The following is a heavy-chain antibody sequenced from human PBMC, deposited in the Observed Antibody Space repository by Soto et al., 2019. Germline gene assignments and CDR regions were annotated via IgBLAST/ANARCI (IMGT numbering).Heavy chain of an antibody. CDR3: SRFIILVGWFDPNYYHGMDV. CDR1: GYTFSNYG. V-gene: IGHV1-18*01. Sequence: QVQLVQSGAEVKKPGASVTVSCKTSGYTFSNYGINWVRQAPGQGREWMGWISGYNGNTNYAQTVQGRVTMTTDTSMGTVYMELRSLKSDDTAIYYCSRFIILVGWFDPNYYHGMDVWGQGTTVTVSS. CDR2: ISGYNGNT. D-gene: IGHD6-19*01. J-gene: IGHJ6*02.